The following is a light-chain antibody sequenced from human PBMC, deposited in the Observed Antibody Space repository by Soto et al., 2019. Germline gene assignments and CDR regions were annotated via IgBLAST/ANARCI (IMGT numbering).Light chain of an antibody. Sequence: IVLTQSPGTLRLSPGERVTLSCRASQSVGNNYLAWYQQKVGQAPRLLIYGASTRATGIPDRFSGSGSGKEFTLTISSLQSEDFAVYYCQQYNSWPLTVGVVSKVDIX. CDR3: QQYNSWPLT. CDR2: GAS. V-gene: IGKV3D-15*01. CDR1: QSVGNN. J-gene: IGKJ4*01.